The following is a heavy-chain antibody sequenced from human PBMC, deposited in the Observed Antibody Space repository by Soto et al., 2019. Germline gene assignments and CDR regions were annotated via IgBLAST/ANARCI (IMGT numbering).Heavy chain of an antibody. Sequence: SESLSLTCTVSGGSIIDYYWSWIRQPPGKGLEWIGYVFYIGITNYNPSLKSRVTISVDTPKNIFSLKLRSVTAADTAVYYCARIKRGYSYGSIIDFWGQGARVTVS. D-gene: IGHD5-12*01. CDR3: ARIKRGYSYGSIIDF. V-gene: IGHV4-59*01. CDR2: VFYIGIT. CDR1: GGSIIDYY. J-gene: IGHJ4*02.